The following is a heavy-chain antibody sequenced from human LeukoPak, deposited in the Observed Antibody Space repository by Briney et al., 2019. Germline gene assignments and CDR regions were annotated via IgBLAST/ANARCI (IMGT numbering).Heavy chain of an antibody. Sequence: GGSLRLSCAASGFTFSSYDMNWVRQAPGKGLEWVSYISRSSSIIYYADSVKGRFTISRGNAKNSLYLQMNSLRGEDTAVYYCARDRYDSSHYYHYWGQGTLVTVSA. J-gene: IGHJ4*02. D-gene: IGHD3-22*01. V-gene: IGHV3-48*01. CDR2: ISRSSSII. CDR3: ARDRYDSSHYYHY. CDR1: GFTFSSYD.